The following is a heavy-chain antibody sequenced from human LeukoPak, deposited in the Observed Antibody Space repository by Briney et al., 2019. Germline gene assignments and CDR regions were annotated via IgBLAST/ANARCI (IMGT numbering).Heavy chain of an antibody. CDR3: AREAPDYYDSSGSLDY. J-gene: IGHJ4*02. Sequence: SETLSLTCTVSGGSISSGSYYWSWIRQPAGKGLEWIGRIYTSGSTNYNPSLKSRVTMSVDTSKNQFSLKLSSVTAADTAVYYCAREAPDYYDSSGSLDYWGQGTLVTVSS. V-gene: IGHV4-61*02. CDR2: IYTSGST. D-gene: IGHD3-22*01. CDR1: GGSISSGSYY.